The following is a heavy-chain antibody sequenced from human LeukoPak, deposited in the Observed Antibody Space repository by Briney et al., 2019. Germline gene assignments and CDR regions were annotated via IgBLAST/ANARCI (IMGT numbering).Heavy chain of an antibody. Sequence: SETLSLTCTVSDGPISNYYWNWIRQPPGKGLEWIGYIYYSGSTYYNPSLKSRVTISVDTSKNQFSLKLSSVTAADTAVYYCARGYRENYYYYYYLDVWGKGTTVTVSS. CDR3: ARGYRENYYYYYYLDV. J-gene: IGHJ6*03. V-gene: IGHV4-59*08. CDR1: DGPISNYY. CDR2: IYYSGST. D-gene: IGHD5-24*01.